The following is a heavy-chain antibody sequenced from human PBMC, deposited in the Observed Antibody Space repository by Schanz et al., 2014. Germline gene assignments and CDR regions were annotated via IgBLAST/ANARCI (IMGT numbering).Heavy chain of an antibody. D-gene: IGHD3-10*01. Sequence: EVQLVESGGGLVQPGGSLKLSCAASGFTFSASAMHWVRQAPGKGLEWVSGINWNGGSTGYADSVKGRFTISRDNAKNSLYLQMNSLRAEDTAVYYCAKAKSGAHGAFDIWGQGTIVTVSS. CDR1: GFTFSASA. CDR2: INWNGGST. J-gene: IGHJ3*02. CDR3: AKAKSGAHGAFDI. V-gene: IGHV3-20*04.